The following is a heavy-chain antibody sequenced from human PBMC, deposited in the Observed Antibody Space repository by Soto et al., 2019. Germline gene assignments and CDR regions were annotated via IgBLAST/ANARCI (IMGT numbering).Heavy chain of an antibody. CDR1: GFSFSRYT. V-gene: IGHV5-51*01. J-gene: IGHJ6*02. D-gene: IGHD4-17*01. Sequence: GESLKVSCVGSGFSFSRYTVGWVRQVPGKGLEWMGVIHPGDSDTIYSPSFQGQVTISADKSISTAYLQWSSLKASDTAMYYCTLSYGDSYYYYYGMDVWGQGTTVTVSS. CDR3: TLSYGDSYYYYYGMDV. CDR2: IHPGDSDT.